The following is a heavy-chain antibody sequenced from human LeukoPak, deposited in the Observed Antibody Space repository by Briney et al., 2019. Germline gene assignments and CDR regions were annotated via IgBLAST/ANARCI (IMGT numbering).Heavy chain of an antibody. CDR1: GFTVSSNY. CDR2: IYSGGST. J-gene: IGHJ6*03. CDR3: ARGGDSSGYWPLGYMDV. Sequence: GGSLRLSCAASGFTVSSNYMSWVRQAPGKGLEWVSVIYSGGSTYYADSVKGRFTISRDNSKDTLYLQMNSLRAEDTAVYYCARGGDSSGYWPLGYMDVWGKGTTVTVSS. V-gene: IGHV3-53*01. D-gene: IGHD3-22*01.